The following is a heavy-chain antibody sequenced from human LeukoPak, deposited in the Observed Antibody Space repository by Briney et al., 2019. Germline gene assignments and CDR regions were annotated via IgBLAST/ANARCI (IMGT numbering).Heavy chain of an antibody. D-gene: IGHD3-22*01. Sequence: ASVKVSCKASGYTFTGYYMHWVRQAPGQGLEWMGRINPNSGGTNYAQKFQGRVTMTRDTSISTAYMELSRLRSDDTAVYYSARVLRDDSSGYYYSPRGNAFDIWGQGTMVTVSS. CDR2: INPNSGGT. CDR3: ARVLRDDSSGYYYSPRGNAFDI. J-gene: IGHJ3*02. V-gene: IGHV1-2*06. CDR1: GYTFTGYY.